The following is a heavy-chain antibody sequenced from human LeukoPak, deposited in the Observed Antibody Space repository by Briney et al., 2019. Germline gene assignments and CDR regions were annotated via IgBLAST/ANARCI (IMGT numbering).Heavy chain of an antibody. CDR2: MNPNSGNT. CDR1: GYTFTSYD. Sequence: GASVKVSCKASGYTFTSYDINWVRQATGQGLEWRGWMNPNSGNTGYAQKFQGRVTMTRNTSISTAYMELSSLRSEAPAVYYCARGMGSSWSELAADSWGQGTLVTVSS. V-gene: IGHV1-8*01. J-gene: IGHJ4*02. D-gene: IGHD6-13*01. CDR3: ARGMGSSWSELAADS.